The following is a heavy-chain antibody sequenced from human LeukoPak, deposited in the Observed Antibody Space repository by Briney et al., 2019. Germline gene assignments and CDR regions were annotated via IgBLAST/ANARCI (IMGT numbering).Heavy chain of an antibody. CDR2: IIPIFGTA. CDR3: VRDSSQQGPRSPYYYYGMDV. CDR1: GGTFSSYA. Sequence: SVKVSCKASGGTFSSYAISWVRQAPGQGLEWMGGIIPIFGTANYAQKFQGRVTITADESTSTAYMELSSLRSEDTAVYYCVRDSSQQGPRSPYYYYGMDVWGQGTTVTVSS. J-gene: IGHJ6*02. V-gene: IGHV1-69*13. D-gene: IGHD6-13*01.